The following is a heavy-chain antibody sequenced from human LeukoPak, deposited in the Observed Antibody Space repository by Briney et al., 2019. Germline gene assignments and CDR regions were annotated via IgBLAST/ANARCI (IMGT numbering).Heavy chain of an antibody. D-gene: IGHD3-10*01. CDR3: ASGSGSYRTPYYYMDV. J-gene: IGHJ6*03. Sequence: GGSLRLSCAASGFTVSSNYMSWVRQARGKGLEWVSVIYSGGSTYYADSVKGRFTISRDNSKNTLYLQMNSLRAEDTAVYYCASGSGSYRTPYYYMDVWGTGTTVTVSS. CDR2: IYSGGST. V-gene: IGHV3-53*01. CDR1: GFTVSSNY.